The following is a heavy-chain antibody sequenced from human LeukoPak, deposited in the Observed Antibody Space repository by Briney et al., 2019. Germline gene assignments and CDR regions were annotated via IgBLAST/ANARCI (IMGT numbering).Heavy chain of an antibody. V-gene: IGHV3-66*01. J-gene: IGHJ4*02. CDR3: ARDLYDYGSY. Sequence: GGSLRLSCAASGFIFISYAMSWVRQAPGKGLEWVSVIYSGGTTYYADSVKGRFTISRDNSKNTLYLQMNSLRTEDTAVYYCARDLYDYGSYWGQGTLVTVSS. CDR1: GFIFISYA. D-gene: IGHD4/OR15-4a*01. CDR2: IYSGGTT.